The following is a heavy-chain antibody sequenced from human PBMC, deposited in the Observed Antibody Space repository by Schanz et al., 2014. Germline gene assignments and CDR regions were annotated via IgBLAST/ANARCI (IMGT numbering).Heavy chain of an antibody. Sequence: QVQLVESGGGVVQPGRSLRLSCAASGFTFSKYGVHWVRQAPGKGLEWVAVIWYDGSSKNHADSVKGRFTISRDNSMNTVYLQMNSLRAEDTAVYYCAKDYQDCSSTSCYLWENYYMDVWGKGTTVTVSS. CDR3: AKDYQDCSSTSCYLWENYYMDV. J-gene: IGHJ6*03. D-gene: IGHD2-2*01. V-gene: IGHV3-33*06. CDR1: GFTFSKYG. CDR2: IWYDGSSK.